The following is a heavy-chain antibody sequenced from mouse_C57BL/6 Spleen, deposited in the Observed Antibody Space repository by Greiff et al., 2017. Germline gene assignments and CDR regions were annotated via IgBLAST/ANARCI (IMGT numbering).Heavy chain of an antibody. CDR2: ISRGGSYT. V-gene: IGHV5-6*01. D-gene: IGHD4-1*01. J-gene: IGHJ4*01. Sequence: EVQGVESGGDLVKPGGSLKLSCAASGFTFSSYGMSWVRQTPDKRLEWVATISRGGSYTYYPDSVKGRFTISRDNAKNTLYLQMSSLKSEDTAMYYCARLGWDGCAMDYWGQGTSVTVSS. CDR1: GFTFSSYG. CDR3: ARLGWDGCAMDY.